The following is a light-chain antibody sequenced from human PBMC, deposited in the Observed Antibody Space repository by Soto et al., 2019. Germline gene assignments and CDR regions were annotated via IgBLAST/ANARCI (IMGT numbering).Light chain of an antibody. CDR1: SSDVGSYNL. J-gene: IGLJ2*01. CDR2: EVS. Sequence: QAALTQPASVSGSPGQSITISCTGTSSDVGSYNLVSWYQQYPGKAPKLMIYEVSKWPSGVSNRFSGSKSGNTASLTISGLQAEDEADYHCQSYDSSLTNAVFGGGTKLTVL. V-gene: IGLV2-23*02. CDR3: QSYDSSLTNAV.